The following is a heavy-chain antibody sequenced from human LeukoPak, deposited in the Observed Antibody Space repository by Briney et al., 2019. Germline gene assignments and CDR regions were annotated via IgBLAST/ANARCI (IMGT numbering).Heavy chain of an antibody. J-gene: IGHJ4*02. Sequence: GGSLRLSCAASGFTFSSYSMNWVRQAPGKGLEWVSSISSSSSYIYYADSVKGRFTISRDNAKNSLYLQMNSLRAEDTAVYYCARDIAAAGDFDYWAREPWSPSPQ. V-gene: IGHV3-21*01. CDR3: ARDIAAAGDFDY. CDR1: GFTFSSYS. CDR2: ISSSSSYI. D-gene: IGHD6-13*01.